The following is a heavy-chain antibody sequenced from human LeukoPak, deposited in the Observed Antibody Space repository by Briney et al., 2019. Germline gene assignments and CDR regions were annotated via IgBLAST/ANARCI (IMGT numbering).Heavy chain of an antibody. J-gene: IGHJ6*02. D-gene: IGHD2-2*01. CDR2: IIPIFGTA. Sequence: GASVKVSCKASGGTFSSYAISWVRQAPGRGLEWMGGIIPIFGTANYAQKFQGRVTITADESTSTAYMELSSLRSEDTAVYYCARDQGGIVVVPAARYYYYGMDVWGQGTTVTVSS. CDR1: GGTFSSYA. CDR3: ARDQGGIVVVPAARYYYYGMDV. V-gene: IGHV1-69*13.